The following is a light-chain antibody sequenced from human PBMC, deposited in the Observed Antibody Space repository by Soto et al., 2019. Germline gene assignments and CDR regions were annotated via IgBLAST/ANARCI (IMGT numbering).Light chain of an antibody. V-gene: IGKV3-15*01. CDR2: GAS. CDR3: QEYNNWPVT. J-gene: IGKJ1*01. CDR1: QSVSSN. Sequence: EIVMTQSPATLSVSPGERATLSCRASQSVSSNLAWYQQKPGQAPRLLIYGASTRATGIPARFSGSGSGTELTLTISSLQSEDFAVYYCQEYNNWPVTFGQGPKVDI.